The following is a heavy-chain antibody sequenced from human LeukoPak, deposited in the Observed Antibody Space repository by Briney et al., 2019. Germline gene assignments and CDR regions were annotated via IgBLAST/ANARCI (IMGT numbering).Heavy chain of an antibody. J-gene: IGHJ4*02. CDR1: GGSISNYY. CDR2: VYYSGST. CDR3: ARERNRYYGIDY. Sequence: SETLSLTCTVSGGSISNYYWSWIRQPPGKGLEWIGYVYYSGSTNYNPSLKSRGTISVDTSKNQFSLKLSSVTAADTAVYYCARERNRYYGIDYWGQGTLVTVSS. V-gene: IGHV4-59*01. D-gene: IGHD3-10*01.